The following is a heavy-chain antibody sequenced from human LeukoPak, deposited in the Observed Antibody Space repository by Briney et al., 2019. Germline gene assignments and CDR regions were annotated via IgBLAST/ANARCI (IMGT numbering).Heavy chain of an antibody. CDR3: AKGLTVVAAYYFDY. D-gene: IGHD4-23*01. Sequence: GGSLRLSCAASAFTVSGNYMSWVRQAPGKGLEWVSVILGGGSTYYADSVKGRFTISRDNSKNTLYLQMNSLRAEDTAVYYCAKGLTVVAAYYFDYWGQGTLVTVSS. CDR2: ILGGGST. CDR1: AFTVSGNY. V-gene: IGHV3-66*01. J-gene: IGHJ4*02.